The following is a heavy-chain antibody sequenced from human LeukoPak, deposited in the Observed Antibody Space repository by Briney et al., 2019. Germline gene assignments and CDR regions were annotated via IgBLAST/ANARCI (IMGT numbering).Heavy chain of an antibody. CDR1: GFTVSSNY. Sequence: GGSLRLSCAASGFTVSSNYMSWVRQAPGKGLEWVSVIYSGGSTYYADSVKGRFTISRDNSKNTLYLQMNSLRAEDTAVYYCAGAGGPYYYGMDVWGQGTTVTVSS. CDR2: IYSGGST. D-gene: IGHD2-15*01. J-gene: IGHJ6*02. V-gene: IGHV3-53*01. CDR3: AGAGGPYYYGMDV.